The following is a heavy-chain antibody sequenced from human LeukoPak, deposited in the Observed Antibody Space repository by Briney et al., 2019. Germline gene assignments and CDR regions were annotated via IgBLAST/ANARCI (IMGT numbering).Heavy chain of an antibody. Sequence: SVKVSCKASEYIFTTDYIHWVRQAPGQGLEWMGGIIPIFGTANYAQKFQGRVTITADESTSTAYMELSSLRSEDTAVYYCAGYSYGYGLYYYYGMDVWGQGTTVTVSS. CDR2: IIPIFGTA. V-gene: IGHV1-69*13. J-gene: IGHJ6*02. CDR3: AGYSYGYGLYYYYGMDV. CDR1: EYIFTTDY. D-gene: IGHD5-18*01.